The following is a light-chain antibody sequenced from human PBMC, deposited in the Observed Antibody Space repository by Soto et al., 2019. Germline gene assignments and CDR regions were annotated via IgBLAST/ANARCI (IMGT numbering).Light chain of an antibody. J-gene: IGKJ1*01. CDR3: QQYGISPWT. CDR1: QRISSSY. Sequence: EIVMTQSPGTLSLSPGERATLSCRASQRISSSYLAWYQQKPGQAPRLLIYGASSRATGIPDRFSGSGSGTDFTLTISRLEPEDFAVYYCQQYGISPWTFGQGTKVEIK. V-gene: IGKV3-20*01. CDR2: GAS.